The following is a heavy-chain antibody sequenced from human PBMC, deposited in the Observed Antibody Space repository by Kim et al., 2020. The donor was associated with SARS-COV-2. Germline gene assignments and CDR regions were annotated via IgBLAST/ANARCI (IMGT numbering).Heavy chain of an antibody. Sequence: RYSPSLKSRLNITKDTSKNQVVLTMTSMDPVDTATYFCARTSPTMRAFDIWGRGTMVTVSS. CDR3: ARTSPTMRAFDI. V-gene: IGHV2-5*01. D-gene: IGHD5-12*01. J-gene: IGHJ3*02.